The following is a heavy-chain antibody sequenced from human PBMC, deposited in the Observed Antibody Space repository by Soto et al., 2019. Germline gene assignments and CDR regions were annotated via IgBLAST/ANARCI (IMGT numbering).Heavy chain of an antibody. CDR2: IYCYDAK. D-gene: IGHD6-19*01. V-gene: IGHV2-5*01. CDR3: AQRGPVIEVAFTGMDV. CDR1: GFSLSTSGVD. J-gene: IGHJ6*02. Sequence: SGPKLVNPTPPDTLTCTFPGFSLSTSGVDVVWIRPPPGSGLAWLALIYCYDAKRYRPSLKXMHAXTKGASKNHVVLTMTDMDPVDTATYYCAQRGPVIEVAFTGMDVWGQGTTVTVSS.